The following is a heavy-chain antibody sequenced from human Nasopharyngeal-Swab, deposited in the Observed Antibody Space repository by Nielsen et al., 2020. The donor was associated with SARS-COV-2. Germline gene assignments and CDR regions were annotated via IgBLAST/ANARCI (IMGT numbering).Heavy chain of an antibody. J-gene: IGHJ5*02. CDR1: GGSVSNYY. CDR2: ISYSGNT. D-gene: IGHD2-2*01. V-gene: IGHV4-59*08. CDR3: ASLPYCSSDTCYPIDL. Sequence: SETLSLTYTVSGGSVSNYYWSWIRQPPGKGLEWLGYISYSGNTNYNPSLKSRVTISVDTSKNQCSLRLTSVTAADTAIYYCASLPYCSSDTCYPIDLWGQGTLVTVSS.